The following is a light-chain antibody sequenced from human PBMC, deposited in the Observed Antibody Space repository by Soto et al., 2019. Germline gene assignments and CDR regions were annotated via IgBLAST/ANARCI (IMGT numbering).Light chain of an antibody. CDR1: QSVCSN. V-gene: IGKV3-15*01. CDR2: GPS. Sequence: EIVMTQSPATLSVSPGERATLSCRASQSVCSNLAWYQQKPGQAPRLLIYGPSTRATGIPARFSGSGSGTEFTLPISSLQSEDFAVYYCQQYNNWPRTFGEGTKVDIK. CDR3: QQYNNWPRT. J-gene: IGKJ1*01.